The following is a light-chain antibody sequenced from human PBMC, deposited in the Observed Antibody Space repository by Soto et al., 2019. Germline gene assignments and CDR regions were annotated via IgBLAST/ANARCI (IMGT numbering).Light chain of an antibody. V-gene: IGLV2-14*01. Sequence: QSALTQPASVSGSPGQSITISCTGTSSDVGGYNYVSWYQQHPGKAPKLMIYEVSNRPSGVSNRFSGSKSGNTASLTISGLQAEDEADDYCSSYTSSSTLHWVFGGGTKLTVL. CDR1: SSDVGGYNY. J-gene: IGLJ3*02. CDR2: EVS. CDR3: SSYTSSSTLHWV.